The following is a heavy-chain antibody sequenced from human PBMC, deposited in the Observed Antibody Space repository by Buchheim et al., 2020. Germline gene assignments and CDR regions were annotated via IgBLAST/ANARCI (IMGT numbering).Heavy chain of an antibody. V-gene: IGHV3-30*18. CDR3: AKDSEIWGRAAAGLFDY. D-gene: IGHD6-13*01. CDR1: GFTFSSYG. Sequence: QVQLVESGGGVVQPGRSLRLSCAASGFTFSSYGMHWVRQAPGKGLEWVAVISYDGSNKYYADSVKGRFTISRDNSKNTLYLQMNSLRAEDTAVYYCAKDSEIWGRAAAGLFDYWGQGTL. J-gene: IGHJ4*02. CDR2: ISYDGSNK.